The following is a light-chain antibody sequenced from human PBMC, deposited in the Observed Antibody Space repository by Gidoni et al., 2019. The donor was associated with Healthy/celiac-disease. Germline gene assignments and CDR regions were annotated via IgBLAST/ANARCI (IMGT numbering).Light chain of an antibody. J-gene: IGKJ5*01. Sequence: IVMTHSPLSLPVTPGEPASISCRPSQRLLHSNGYNYFDWYLQKPGQSPQLLSYLGSNRDSGVPDRLSGSGSGTDFTLKISRVEAEDVGVDYCMQAIQTPSMTFGQGTRLEIK. CDR2: LGS. CDR1: QRLLHSNGYNY. V-gene: IGKV2-28*01. CDR3: MQAIQTPSMT.